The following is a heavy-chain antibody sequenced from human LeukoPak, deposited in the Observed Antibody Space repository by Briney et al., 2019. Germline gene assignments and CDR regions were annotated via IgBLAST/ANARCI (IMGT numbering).Heavy chain of an antibody. D-gene: IGHD4-17*01. Sequence: PSETLSLTCTVSGGSISIYYWSWIRQPPGKGLEWIGYIYYSGSTNYNPSLKSRVTISVDTSKNQFSLKLSSVTAADTAVYYCARVAQDYGDFYFDYWGQGTLVTVSS. CDR1: GGSISIYY. CDR3: ARVAQDYGDFYFDY. CDR2: IYYSGST. J-gene: IGHJ4*02. V-gene: IGHV4-59*01.